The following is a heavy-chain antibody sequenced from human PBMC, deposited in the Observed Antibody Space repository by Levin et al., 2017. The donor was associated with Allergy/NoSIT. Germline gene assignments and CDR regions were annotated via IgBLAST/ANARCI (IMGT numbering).Heavy chain of an antibody. V-gene: IGHV1-18*01. CDR2: ISAYNGNT. CDR3: ARVGIDFWGVYQKSWGYMDV. D-gene: IGHD3-3*01. Sequence: GESLKISCKASGYNFTNYGISWVRQAPGQGLEWMGWISAYNGNTNYAQKFQGRVTMTIQTSTNTAYMELRSLRSDDTAVYYCARVGIDFWGVYQKSWGYMDVWGQGTTVTASS. CDR1: GYNFTNYG. J-gene: IGHJ6*03.